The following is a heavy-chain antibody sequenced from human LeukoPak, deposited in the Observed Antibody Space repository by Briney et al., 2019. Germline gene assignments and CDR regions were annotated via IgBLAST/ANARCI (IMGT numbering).Heavy chain of an antibody. CDR3: AREYDSKGRFDN. Sequence: PGGPLRLSCAISGFTFTAHSMNWVRQAPGKGLEWDSFISSDSTYKYYGDSVKGRFTISRDNANVYLQMNSLRAEDTATYHCAREYDSKGRFDNWGQGTLVIVSS. V-gene: IGHV3-21*01. CDR1: GFTFTAHS. CDR2: ISSDSTYK. D-gene: IGHD3-22*01. J-gene: IGHJ4*02.